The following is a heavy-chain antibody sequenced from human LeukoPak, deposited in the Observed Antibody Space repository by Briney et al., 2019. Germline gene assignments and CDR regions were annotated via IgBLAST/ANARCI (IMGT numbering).Heavy chain of an antibody. V-gene: IGHV1-2*02. CDR1: GYTFTDYH. CDR2: INPDSGGT. D-gene: IGHD1-1*01. J-gene: IGHJ5*02. Sequence: GASVKVSCKASGYTFTDYHMHWERQAPGQGLEWMGWINPDSGGTNYAQNFQGRVTMTRDTSISTAYMELYSLRSDDTAVYYCARELGGGTTREDWFDPWGQGTLVTVSS. CDR3: ARELGGGTTREDWFDP.